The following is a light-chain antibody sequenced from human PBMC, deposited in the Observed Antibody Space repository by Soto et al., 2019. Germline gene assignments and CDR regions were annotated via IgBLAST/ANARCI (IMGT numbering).Light chain of an antibody. CDR2: EVT. CDR3: FSYAGSSSWV. CDR1: RSDIGSYNS. J-gene: IGLJ3*02. V-gene: IGLV2-23*02. Sequence: QSVLTQPASVSGSPGQSITISCTGTRSDIGSYNSIAWYQQHPGKAPRVMIFEVTKRPSGISNRFSGSKSGSTASLTISGIQAEDEADYFCFSYAGSSSWVLGGGTKVTVL.